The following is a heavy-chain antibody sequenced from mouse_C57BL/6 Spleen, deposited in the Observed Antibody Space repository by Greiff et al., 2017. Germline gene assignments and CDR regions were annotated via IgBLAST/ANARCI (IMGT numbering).Heavy chain of an antibody. CDR2: IDPSDSYT. Sequence: VQRVESGAELVMPGASVKLSCKASGYTFTSYWMHWVKQRPGQGLEWIGEIDPSDSYTNYNQKFKGKSTLTVDKSSSTAYMQLSRLTSEDSAVYYCARSEGYYGNYYAMDYWGQGTSVTVSS. J-gene: IGHJ4*01. V-gene: IGHV1-69*01. D-gene: IGHD2-1*01. CDR3: ARSEGYYGNYYAMDY. CDR1: GYTFTSYW.